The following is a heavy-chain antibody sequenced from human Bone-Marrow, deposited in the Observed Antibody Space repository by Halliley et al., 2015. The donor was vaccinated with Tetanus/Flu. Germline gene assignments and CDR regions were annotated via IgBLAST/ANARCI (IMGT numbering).Heavy chain of an antibody. Sequence: IYSAGFTYYADSVKGRFTIARDNAKNTVYFQMNPLGVEDAAVYYCAGDPQLGTDSWHFALWGRGTLVTVSS. CDR2: IYSAGFT. CDR3: AGDPQLGTDSWHFAL. V-gene: IGHV3-53*01. J-gene: IGHJ2*01. D-gene: IGHD7-27*01.